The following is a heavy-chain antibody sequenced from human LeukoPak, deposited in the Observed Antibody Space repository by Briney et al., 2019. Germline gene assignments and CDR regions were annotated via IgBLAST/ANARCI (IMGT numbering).Heavy chain of an antibody. J-gene: IGHJ4*02. D-gene: IGHD3-10*01. V-gene: IGHV4-34*01. CDR3: ARRKRGFDY. CDR2: INHSGST. CDR1: GGSFSGYY. Sequence: PSETPSLTCAVYGGSFSGYYWSWIRQPPGKGLEWIGEINHSGSTNYNPSLKSRVTISVDTSKNQFSLKLSSVTAADTAVYYCARRKRGFDYWGQGTLVTVSS.